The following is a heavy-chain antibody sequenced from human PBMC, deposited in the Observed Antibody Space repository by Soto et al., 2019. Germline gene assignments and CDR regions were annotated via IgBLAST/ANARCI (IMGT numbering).Heavy chain of an antibody. CDR2: ISYDGSNK. Sequence: PGGSLRLSCAASGFTFSSYAMHWVRQAPGKGLEWVAVISYDGSNKYYADSVKGRFTISRDNSKNTLYLQMNSLRAEDTAVYYCARDGPHYSDGGNSVLLFYFDYWGQGTLVTVSS. V-gene: IGHV3-30-3*01. CDR1: GFTFSSYA. D-gene: IGHD2-21*02. CDR3: ARDGPHYSDGGNSVLLFYFDY. J-gene: IGHJ4*02.